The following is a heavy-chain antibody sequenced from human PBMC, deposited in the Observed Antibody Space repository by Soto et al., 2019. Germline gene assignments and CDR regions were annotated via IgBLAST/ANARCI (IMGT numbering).Heavy chain of an antibody. Sequence: SETLSLTCAVYGGSFSVYYWSWIRQPPGKGLEWIGEINHSGSTNYNPSLKSRVTISVDTSKNQFSLKLSSVTAADTAVYYCARGDYVWGSYRYYYGMDVWGQGTTVTVSS. CDR3: ARGDYVWGSYRYYYGMDV. CDR1: GGSFSVYY. V-gene: IGHV4-34*01. CDR2: INHSGST. J-gene: IGHJ6*02. D-gene: IGHD3-16*02.